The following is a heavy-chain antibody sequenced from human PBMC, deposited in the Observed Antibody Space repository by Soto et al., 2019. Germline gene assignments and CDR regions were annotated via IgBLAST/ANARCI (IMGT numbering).Heavy chain of an antibody. Sequence: QVQLQESGPGLVKPSETLSLTCTVSGGSISSYYWSWIRQPPGKGLEWIGYIYYSGRTNYNPPLKTRFTTSVDTSTTQFSRRLSYVTAADTAVYYCGRGDCGSTICYIWDNWFDPWGHGALVPVSS. CDR3: GRGDCGSTICYIWDNWFDP. CDR2: IYYSGRT. D-gene: IGHD2-2*02. V-gene: IGHV4-59*01. J-gene: IGHJ5*02. CDR1: GGSISSYY.